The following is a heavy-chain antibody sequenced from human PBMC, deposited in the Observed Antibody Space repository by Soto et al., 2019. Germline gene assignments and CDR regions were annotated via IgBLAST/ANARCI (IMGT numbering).Heavy chain of an antibody. J-gene: IGHJ4*02. CDR1: GGSISSNA. CDR3: ARLNGEYVGIDY. V-gene: IGHV4-59*01. D-gene: IGHD4-17*01. Sequence: TLSLTCTVSGGSISSNAWSWIRQPPGKGLEWIGYIFYSGSTNYTPSLKSRVTISVDTSKNQFSLTLTSVTAADTAVYYCARLNGEYVGIDYWGQGTLVTVSS. CDR2: IFYSGST.